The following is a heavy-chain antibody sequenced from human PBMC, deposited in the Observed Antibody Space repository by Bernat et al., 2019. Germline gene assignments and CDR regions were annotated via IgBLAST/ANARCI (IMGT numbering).Heavy chain of an antibody. CDR3: ARDCSGGSCYPDQYYFDY. D-gene: IGHD2-15*01. Sequence: QVQLVQSGAEVKKPGASVKVSCKASGYTFTSYGISWVRQAPGQGLEWMGWISAYNGNTNYAQKRQGRVTMTTDTSTSTAYMELRSLRSDDTAVYYCARDCSGGSCYPDQYYFDYWGQGTLVTVSS. CDR2: ISAYNGNT. J-gene: IGHJ4*02. V-gene: IGHV1-18*01. CDR1: GYTFTSYG.